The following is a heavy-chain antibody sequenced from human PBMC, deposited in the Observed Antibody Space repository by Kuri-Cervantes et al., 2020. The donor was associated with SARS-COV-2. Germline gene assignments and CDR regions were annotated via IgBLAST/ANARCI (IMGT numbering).Heavy chain of an antibody. CDR3: ACPGGFYDILPGYYKDYYYYMDV. J-gene: IGHJ6*03. CDR1: GFTVSSNA. CDR2: ISCSGGST. V-gene: IGHV3-23*01. Sequence: GESLKISCAASGFTVSSNAMSWVRQAPGKGLEWVSAISCSGGSTYYADSVKGRFTISRDNSKNTLYLQMNSLRAEDTAVYYCACPGGFYDILPGYYKDYYYYMDVWGKGTTVTVSS. D-gene: IGHD3-9*01.